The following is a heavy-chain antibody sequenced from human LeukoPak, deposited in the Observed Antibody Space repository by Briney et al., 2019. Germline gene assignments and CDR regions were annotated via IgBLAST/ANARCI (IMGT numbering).Heavy chain of an antibody. CDR2: IRYDGSNK. CDR1: GFTFSSYG. J-gene: IGHJ4*02. V-gene: IGHV3-30*02. CDR3: AKVVPAAMALDY. Sequence: PGGSLRLSCAASGFTFSSYGMPRVRQAPGKGLEWVAFIRYDGSNKYYADSVKGRFTISRDNSKNTRYLQMNSLRAEDTAVYYCAKVVPAAMALDYWGQGTLVTVSS. D-gene: IGHD2-2*01.